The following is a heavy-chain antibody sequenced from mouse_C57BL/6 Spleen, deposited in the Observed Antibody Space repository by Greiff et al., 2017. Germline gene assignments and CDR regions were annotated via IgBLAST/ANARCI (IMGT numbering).Heavy chain of an antibody. Sequence: EVKLQESGPELVKPGASVKIPCKASGYTFTDYNMDWVKQSHGKSLEWIGDINPNNGGTIYNQTFKGKATLTVAKSSSTAYMELRSLTSEATAVYYCARTGDYGSSHWYFDVWGTGTTVTVSS. CDR1: GYTFTDYN. J-gene: IGHJ1*03. D-gene: IGHD1-1*01. V-gene: IGHV1-18*01. CDR3: ARTGDYGSSHWYFDV. CDR2: INPNNGGT.